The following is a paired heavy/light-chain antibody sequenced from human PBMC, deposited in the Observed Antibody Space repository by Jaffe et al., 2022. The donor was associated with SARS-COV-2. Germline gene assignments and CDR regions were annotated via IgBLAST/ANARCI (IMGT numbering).Light chain of an antibody. CDR3: MQATQFPWT. V-gene: IGKV2-24*01. Sequence: DIVMTQTPLSSPVTLGQPASISCRSSQSLVHSNGNTYLSWLQQRPGQPPRLLTYKISNRFSGVPDRFSGSGAGTDFTLKISRVEAEDVGVYYCMQATQFPWTFGQGTKVEIK. CDR1: QSLVHSNGNTY. CDR2: KIS. J-gene: IGKJ1*01.
Heavy chain of an antibody. D-gene: IGHD5-12*01. CDR1: GFTFSSYA. Sequence: EVQLLESGGGLIQPGGSLRLSCAASGFTFSSYAISWVRQVPGKGLEWVSAISDSGGSTYYADSVKGRFTVSRDNSKNTAFLQMDSLRVDDTAVYYCALAWATITNSWGQGTLVTVSA. V-gene: IGHV3-23*01. J-gene: IGHJ4*02. CDR3: ALAWATITNS. CDR2: ISDSGGST.